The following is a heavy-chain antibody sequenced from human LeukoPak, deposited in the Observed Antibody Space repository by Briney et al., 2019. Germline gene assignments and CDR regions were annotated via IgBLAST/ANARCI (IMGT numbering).Heavy chain of an antibody. J-gene: IGHJ4*02. CDR2: IYTSGST. CDR1: GGSSNSNF. Sequence: SETLSLTCTVSGGSSNSNFWSWVRQPAGKGLEWIGRIYTSGSTNYNPFLRSRVTMSVDTSKNQFSLRLSSVTAADTAVYYCARDDPLRVTATLDYWGQGTLVTVSS. V-gene: IGHV4-4*07. CDR3: ARDDPLRVTATLDY. D-gene: IGHD2-21*02.